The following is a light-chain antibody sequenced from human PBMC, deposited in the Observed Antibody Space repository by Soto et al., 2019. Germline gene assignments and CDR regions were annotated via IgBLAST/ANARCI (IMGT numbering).Light chain of an antibody. CDR1: QSVSSN. CDR2: GTS. V-gene: IGKV3-15*01. Sequence: EIVMTQSAATLSGSPGERATLSCRASQSVSSNLAWYQQKPGQSPRLLIYGTSTRATGIPARFSGSASGTESTLTISSLRSEDFAVYYCHQYNFWPTFGQGTKVDIK. J-gene: IGKJ1*01. CDR3: HQYNFWPT.